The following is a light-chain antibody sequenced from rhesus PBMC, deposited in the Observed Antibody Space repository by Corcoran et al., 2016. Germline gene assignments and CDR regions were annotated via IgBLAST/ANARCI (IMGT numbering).Light chain of an antibody. J-gene: IGKJ3*01. CDR1: ENVNNY. Sequence: DIQMTQSPSSLSASVGDRVTITCRASENVNNYLHWYQQKQGKAPKLLIYKASTLQSGVPSRFSGGGSGTVFTLTISILQPEDFATYYCQHSYGTPFTFGPGTKLDIK. V-gene: IGKV1-74*01. CDR3: QHSYGTPFT. CDR2: KAS.